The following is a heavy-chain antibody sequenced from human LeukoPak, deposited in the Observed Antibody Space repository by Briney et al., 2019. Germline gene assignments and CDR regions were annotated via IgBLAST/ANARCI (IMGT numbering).Heavy chain of an antibody. J-gene: IGHJ4*02. V-gene: IGHV3-53*01. Sequence: PGGSLRLSCAASGFTVSSNFMSWVRQAPGKGLECVSVIHRGGSTYYADSVKGRFTISRDNAKNTLYLQMSSLRAEDTAVYYCARDNRGYSYGDYWGQGTLVTVSS. CDR2: IHRGGST. D-gene: IGHD5-18*01. CDR1: GFTVSSNF. CDR3: ARDNRGYSYGDY.